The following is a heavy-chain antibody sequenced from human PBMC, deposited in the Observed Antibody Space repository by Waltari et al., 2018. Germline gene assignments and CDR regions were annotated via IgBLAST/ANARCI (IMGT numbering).Heavy chain of an antibody. CDR3: TRRISAVAATSTIIFDY. D-gene: IGHD6-19*01. J-gene: IGHJ4*02. V-gene: IGHV3-49*04. CDR1: GFTFGDYV. Sequence: EGQLVESGGGLVQPGRPLRVSCTASGFTFGDYVMNWVGQVPGKGGEGVGFIRSKVYGETTEYAASVKDRFIISRDDSESIAYLQMNSLKTEDTAVYYCTRRISAVAATSTIIFDYWGQGTLVTVSS. CDR2: IRSKVYGETT.